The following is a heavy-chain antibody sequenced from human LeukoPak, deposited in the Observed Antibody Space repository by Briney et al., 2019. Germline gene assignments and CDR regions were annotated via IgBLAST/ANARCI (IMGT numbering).Heavy chain of an antibody. CDR3: AEIDYGDYGVA. J-gene: IGHJ5*02. V-gene: IGHV3-9*01. Sequence: GRSLRLSCAGSGFTFDDHAMHWVRQAPGKGLEWVSGISWNSVSIGYADSVKGRFTISRDNAKNSLYLLMNSLRAEDTALYFCAEIDYGDYGVAWGQGTLVTVSS. CDR1: GFTFDDHA. CDR2: ISWNSVSI. D-gene: IGHD4-17*01.